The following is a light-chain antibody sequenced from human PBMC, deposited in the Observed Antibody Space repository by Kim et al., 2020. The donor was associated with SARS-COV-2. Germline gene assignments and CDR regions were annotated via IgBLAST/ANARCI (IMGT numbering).Light chain of an antibody. Sequence: DIQMTQSPSPLSASVGDRVTITCRASQGISNNLAWYQQKPGKAPKLLIYAASTLRSGVPSRFSGSGSGTDFTLTISSLQPDDVATYYCQTNNSVSRTFGQGTKVDIK. J-gene: IGKJ1*01. CDR2: AAS. CDR1: QGISNN. CDR3: QTNNSVSRT. V-gene: IGKV1-27*01.